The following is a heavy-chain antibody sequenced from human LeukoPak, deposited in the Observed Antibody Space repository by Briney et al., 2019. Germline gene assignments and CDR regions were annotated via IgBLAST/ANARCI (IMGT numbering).Heavy chain of an antibody. V-gene: IGHV3-7*01. CDR3: ARESGSYPLEFDY. Sequence: GGSLRRSCGASGFTFTGYWISWVRQAPANGLEWVANIKQEGSEKYYVDSVKGGFTISRDNAKYSLFLQMNSLRAEDTAVYCARESGSYPLEFDYWGQGTLVTVSS. CDR1: GFTFTGYW. D-gene: IGHD1-26*01. J-gene: IGHJ4*02. CDR2: IKQEGSEK.